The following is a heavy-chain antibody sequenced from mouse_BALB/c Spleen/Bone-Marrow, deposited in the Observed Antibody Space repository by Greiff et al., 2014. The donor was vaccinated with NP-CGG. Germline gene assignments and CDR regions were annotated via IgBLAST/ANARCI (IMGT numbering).Heavy chain of an antibody. V-gene: IGHV1-15*01. CDR1: GYTFTDYE. D-gene: IGHD1-1*01. J-gene: IGHJ3*01. Sequence: VKLMESGAELVRPGASVTLSCKASGYTFTDYEMHWVKQTPVHGLEWIGAIDPETGGTAYNQKFKGKATLTADKSSSTAYMELRSLTSEDSAVDYCTREGYYGSGPAWFAYWGQGTLVTVSA. CDR2: IDPETGGT. CDR3: TREGYYGSGPAWFAY.